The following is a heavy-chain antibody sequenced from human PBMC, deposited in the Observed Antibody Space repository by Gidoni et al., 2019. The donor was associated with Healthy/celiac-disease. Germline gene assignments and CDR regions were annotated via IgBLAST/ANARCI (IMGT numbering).Heavy chain of an antibody. V-gene: IGHV1-3*01. Sequence: QVQLVQSGAEVKKPGASVKVSCKASGYTFTSYAMHWVRQAPGQRLEWMGWINAGNGNTKYSQKFQGRVTITRDTSASTAYMELSSLRSEDTAVYYCARDLAMAPGDYWGQGTLVTVSS. D-gene: IGHD5-18*01. CDR1: GYTFTSYA. CDR3: ARDLAMAPGDY. J-gene: IGHJ4*02. CDR2: INAGNGNT.